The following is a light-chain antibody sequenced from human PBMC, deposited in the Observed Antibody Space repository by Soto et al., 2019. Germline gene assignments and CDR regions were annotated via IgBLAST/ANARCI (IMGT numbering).Light chain of an antibody. V-gene: IGKV3-20*01. CDR3: QQYGSSGT. CDR2: GAS. CDR1: QSVSSNY. Sequence: EIVLTQSPATLSLSPGERGSLSCLASQSVSSNYLAWYQQKPGQAPRLLIYGASNRATGIPDRFSGSGSGTDFTLTISRLEPEDFAVYYCQQYGSSGTFGQGTKVDIK. J-gene: IGKJ1*01.